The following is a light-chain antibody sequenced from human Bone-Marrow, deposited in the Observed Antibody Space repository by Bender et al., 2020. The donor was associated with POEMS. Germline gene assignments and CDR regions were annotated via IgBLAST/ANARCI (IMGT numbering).Light chain of an antibody. V-gene: IGLV2-11*01. J-gene: IGLJ3*02. CDR1: SSDVAVYNY. CDR2: DVT. CDR3: CSHAGSTFWV. Sequence: QSALTQPRSVSGSPGQSVTISCTGTSSDVAVYNYVSWYQQHPGKAPKLIIYDVTKRPSGVPDRFSGSKSGTSASLAISGLQSEDEADYYCCSHAGSTFWVFGGGTKLTVL.